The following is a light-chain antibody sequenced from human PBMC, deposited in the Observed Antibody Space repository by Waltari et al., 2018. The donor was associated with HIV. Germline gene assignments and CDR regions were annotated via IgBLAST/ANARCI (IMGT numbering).Light chain of an antibody. CDR2: AAS. V-gene: IGKV1-39*01. Sequence: DIEMTQSPSSLSASVGDRVAITFRASQNINSYLNWYQVTPGKAPKLLIFAASNLHSGVPSRFSGNESATDFTLTVSSLQPEDFATYFCHQTYSLPHTFGQGTRLEIK. J-gene: IGKJ5*01. CDR3: HQTYSLPHT. CDR1: QNINSY.